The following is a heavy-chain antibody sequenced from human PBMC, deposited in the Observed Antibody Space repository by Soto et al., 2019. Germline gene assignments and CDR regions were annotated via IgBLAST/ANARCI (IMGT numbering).Heavy chain of an antibody. Sequence: GESLKISCQGSVYSFASYWIGWVRQMPGKDLEWMGIIYPGDSDTRYSPSFQGQVTISADKSPRTAYLQWTSLKASDTALYYCARTRSFTLGFYYDGMDVWGQGTTVTVSS. CDR3: ARTRSFTLGFYYDGMDV. CDR1: VYSFASYW. V-gene: IGHV5-51*01. D-gene: IGHD6-6*01. CDR2: IYPGDSDT. J-gene: IGHJ6*02.